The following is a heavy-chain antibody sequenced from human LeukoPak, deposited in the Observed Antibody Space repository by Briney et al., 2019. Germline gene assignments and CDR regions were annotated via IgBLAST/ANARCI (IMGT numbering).Heavy chain of an antibody. CDR3: ARVRDGSQDY. CDR1: GFTFSSYE. Sequence: GSLRLSCAASGFTFSSYEMNWVRQATGKGLEWVSYISSGGSTIYYADSVKGRFTISRDNAKNSLYLQMNSLRAEDTAVYYCARVRDGSQDYWGQGTLVTVSS. J-gene: IGHJ4*02. CDR2: ISSGGSTI. V-gene: IGHV3-48*03. D-gene: IGHD5-24*01.